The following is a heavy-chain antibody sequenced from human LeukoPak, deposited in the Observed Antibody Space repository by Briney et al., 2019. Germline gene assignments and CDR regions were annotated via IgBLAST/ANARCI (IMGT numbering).Heavy chain of an antibody. V-gene: IGHV1-69*04. CDR3: ARDLDSSSSEWYFDL. Sequence: SVKVSCKASGGTFSSYAISWVRQTPGQGLEWMGRIIPILGIANYAQKPQGRVTMTTDTSTSTAYMELRSLRSDDTAVYYCARDLDSSSSEWYFDLWGRGTLVTVSS. J-gene: IGHJ2*01. CDR1: GGTFSSYA. D-gene: IGHD6-6*01. CDR2: IIPILGIA.